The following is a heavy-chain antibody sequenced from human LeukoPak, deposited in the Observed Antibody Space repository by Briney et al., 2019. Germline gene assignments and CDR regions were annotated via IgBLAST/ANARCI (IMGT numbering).Heavy chain of an antibody. Sequence: SVKVSCKASGGTFSSYAISWVRQAPGQGLEWIGGIIPIFGSNYAQKFQGRATISADLATATAYMELSSLTSEDTSVYYCATGKDRSGYYYSLNYWGQGTLVAVSS. V-gene: IGHV1-69*13. CDR3: ATGKDRSGYYYSLNY. CDR1: GGTFSSYA. J-gene: IGHJ4*02. D-gene: IGHD3-22*01. CDR2: IIPIFGS.